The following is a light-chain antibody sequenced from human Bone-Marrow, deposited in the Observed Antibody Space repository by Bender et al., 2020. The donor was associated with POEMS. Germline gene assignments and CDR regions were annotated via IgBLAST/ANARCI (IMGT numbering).Light chain of an antibody. Sequence: SYELTQTPSVSVSPGQTASITCSGNKLGNKYTSWYQQKPGQAPVLVIYADSERPSGIPERFSGSSSGTTVTLTISGVQVEDVADYYCQSSDSSGTLYVFGAGTKVTVL. CDR2: ADS. CDR3: QSSDSSGTLYV. CDR1: KLGNKY. V-gene: IGLV3-25*03. J-gene: IGLJ1*01.